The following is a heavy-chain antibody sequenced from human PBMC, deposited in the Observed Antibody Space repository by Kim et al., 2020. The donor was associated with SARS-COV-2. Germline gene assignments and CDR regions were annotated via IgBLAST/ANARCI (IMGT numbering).Heavy chain of an antibody. CDR2: ISWNSGSI. J-gene: IGHJ5*02. Sequence: GGSLRLSCAASGFTFDDYAMHWVRQAPGKGLEWVSGISWNSGSIGYADSVKGRFTISRDNAKNSLYLQMNSLRAEDTALYYCAKDARADILTGYYYLWGQGTLVTVSS. D-gene: IGHD3-9*01. CDR1: GFTFDDYA. V-gene: IGHV3-9*01. CDR3: AKDARADILTGYYYL.